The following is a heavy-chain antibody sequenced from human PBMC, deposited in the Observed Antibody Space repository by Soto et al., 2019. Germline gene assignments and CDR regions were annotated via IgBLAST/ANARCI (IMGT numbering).Heavy chain of an antibody. Sequence: ASVKVSCKTSGYIFSDYVIHWVRQAPGQRPEWMGYIYGDNTYTKYSEKFQGRVTITSDTSATTGYMELSSLTLHSVTAADTAIYYCARDRHNNFFDPWGQGTLVTVSS. D-gene: IGHD6-6*01. V-gene: IGHV1-3*01. J-gene: IGHJ5*02. CDR3: ARDRHNNFFDP. CDR2: IYGDNTYT. CDR1: GYIFSDYV.